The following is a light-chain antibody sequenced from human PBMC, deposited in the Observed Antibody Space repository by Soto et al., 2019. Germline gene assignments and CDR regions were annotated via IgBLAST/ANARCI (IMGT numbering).Light chain of an antibody. J-gene: IGKJ4*01. V-gene: IGKV1-5*03. Sequence: DIQMPLSPSTLSASVGDRVTITCRASQSISSWLAWYQQKPGKAPKLLIYKASSLESGVPSRFSGSGSGTEFTLTISSLQPDDFATYYCQQYNSYPLTFGGGTKVDI. CDR1: QSISSW. CDR2: KAS. CDR3: QQYNSYPLT.